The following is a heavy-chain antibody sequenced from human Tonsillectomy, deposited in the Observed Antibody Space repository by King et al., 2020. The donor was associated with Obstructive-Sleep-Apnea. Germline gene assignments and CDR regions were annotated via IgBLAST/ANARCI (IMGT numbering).Heavy chain of an antibody. CDR1: GFTFSSYA. V-gene: IGHV3-30*04. CDR3: ARGAAYSSGWYEGKAFDI. CDR2: ISYDGSNK. J-gene: IGHJ3*02. D-gene: IGHD6-19*01. Sequence: VQLVESGGGVVQSGRSLRLSCAASGFTFSSYAMHCVRQAPGKGLEWVAVISYDGSNKYHADSVKGRFTISRDNSKNTLYLQMNSLRDEDTAVYYCARGAAYSSGWYEGKAFDIWGQGTMVTVSS.